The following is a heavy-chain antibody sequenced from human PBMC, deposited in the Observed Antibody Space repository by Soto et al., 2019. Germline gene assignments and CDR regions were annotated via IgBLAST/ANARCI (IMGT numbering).Heavy chain of an antibody. CDR2: VYHSGST. J-gene: IGHJ4*02. V-gene: IGHV4-30-2*01. D-gene: IGHD5-18*01. Sequence: SETLSLTCAVSGGSISSGGYSWSWIRQPPGKGLEWIGYVYHSGSTYYNPSLKSRVTISVDTSKNQFYLKLSSVTAADTAVYYCARIGYSYGWAFDCWGQGTLVTVSS. CDR3: ARIGYSYGWAFDC. CDR1: GGSISSGGYS.